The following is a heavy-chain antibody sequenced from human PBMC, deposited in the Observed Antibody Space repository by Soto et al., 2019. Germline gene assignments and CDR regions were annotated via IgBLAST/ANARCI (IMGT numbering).Heavy chain of an antibody. CDR1: GFTFSSYG. J-gene: IGHJ4*02. V-gene: IGHV3-30*18. CDR2: ISYDGSNK. CDR3: AKETYYYDSSRYFDY. Sequence: QVQLVESGGGLVQPGRSLRLSCAASGFTFSSYGMHWVRQAPGKGLEWVAVISYDGSNKYYADSVKGRFTISRDNSKNTLYLQMNSVRAEDTAVYYCAKETYYYDSSRYFDYWGQGTLVTVSS. D-gene: IGHD3-22*01.